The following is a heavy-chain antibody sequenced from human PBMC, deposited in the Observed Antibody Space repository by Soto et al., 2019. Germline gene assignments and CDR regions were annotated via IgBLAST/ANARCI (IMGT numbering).Heavy chain of an antibody. Sequence: EVRLVESGGGFVQPGGSLRLSCAASGFTFSTYSMNWVRQAPGKGLEWVSYISGGSSSIYYADSVKGRFTISRDNAKNSLYLQMNSLRDEDTAVYYCAREYVWGTYYFDYWGQGTLVTVSS. CDR2: ISGGSSSI. J-gene: IGHJ4*02. V-gene: IGHV3-48*02. CDR1: GFTFSTYS. CDR3: AREYVWGTYYFDY. D-gene: IGHD3-10*02.